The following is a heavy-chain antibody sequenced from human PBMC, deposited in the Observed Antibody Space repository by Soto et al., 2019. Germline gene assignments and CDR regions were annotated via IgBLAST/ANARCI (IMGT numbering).Heavy chain of an antibody. Sequence: EVQLVESGGGLVQPGGSLRLSCAASGFTFSSYSMNWVRQAPGKGLEWVSYISSSSSTIYYADSVKGRFTISRDNAKNSLYLQMNRLRDEDTAVYYCASDVWGPALGSVDYWGQGTLVTVSS. CDR1: GFTFSSYS. D-gene: IGHD3-16*01. J-gene: IGHJ4*02. CDR2: ISSSSSTI. CDR3: ASDVWGPALGSVDY. V-gene: IGHV3-48*02.